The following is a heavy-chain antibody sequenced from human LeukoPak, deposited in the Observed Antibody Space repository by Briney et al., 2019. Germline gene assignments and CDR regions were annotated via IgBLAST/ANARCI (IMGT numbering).Heavy chain of an antibody. Sequence: SETLSLTCAVSGGSISSSNWWSWVRQPPGKGLEWIGEIYHSGSTNYNPPLKSRVTIAVDKSKNQFSLKLSSVTAADTAVYYCAREKRYSSSWYSNWFDPWGQGTLVTVSS. V-gene: IGHV4-4*02. J-gene: IGHJ5*02. CDR1: GGSISSSNW. CDR3: AREKRYSSSWYSNWFDP. D-gene: IGHD6-13*01. CDR2: IYHSGST.